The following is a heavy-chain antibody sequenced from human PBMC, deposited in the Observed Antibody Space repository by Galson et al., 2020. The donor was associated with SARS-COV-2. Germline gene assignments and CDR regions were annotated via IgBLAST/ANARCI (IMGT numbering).Heavy chain of an antibody. V-gene: IGHV3-13*01. D-gene: IGHD1-26*01. CDR1: GFTFSDYD. CDR2: ASSVGDT. CDR3: TRGQVGNAFDI. Sequence: GGSLRLSCAASGFTFSDYDMHWVRQASGKSLEWVSLASSVGDTYYLGSVKGRFIISRDNAKSSLYLQMNSLTAGDTAIYYCTRGQVGNAFDIWGQGTLVTVSS. J-gene: IGHJ3*02.